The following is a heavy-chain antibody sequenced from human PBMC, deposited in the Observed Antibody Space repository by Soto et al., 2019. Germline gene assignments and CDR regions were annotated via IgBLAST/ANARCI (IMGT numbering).Heavy chain of an antibody. CDR2: IYYSGST. CDR3: ARTLKVDSRGPFDY. D-gene: IGHD5-12*01. Sequence: PSETLSLTCTVSGGSISSYYWGWIRQPPGKGLEWIGSIYYSGSTYYNPSLKSRVTISVDTSKNQFSLKLSSVTAADTAVYYCARTLKVDSRGPFDYWGQGTLVTVSS. V-gene: IGHV4-39*01. J-gene: IGHJ4*02. CDR1: GGSISSYY.